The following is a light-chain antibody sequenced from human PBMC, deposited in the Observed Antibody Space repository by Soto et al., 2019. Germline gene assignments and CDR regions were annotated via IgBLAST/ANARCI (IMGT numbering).Light chain of an antibody. CDR2: AAS. Sequence: DIQMTQSPSSLSVSVGDTVTISCRASQSISTYLNWYQQQPGTAPNLLIYAASSLQSGVPSRFSGSGSGTNFTLTISSLQPEDFAAYFCQQSYSAPQYTFGQGTKLEIK. V-gene: IGKV1-39*01. CDR3: QQSYSAPQYT. CDR1: QSISTY. J-gene: IGKJ2*01.